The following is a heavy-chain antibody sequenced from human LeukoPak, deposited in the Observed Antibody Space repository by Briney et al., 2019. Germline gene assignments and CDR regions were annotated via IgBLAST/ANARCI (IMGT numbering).Heavy chain of an antibody. Sequence: GGSLRLSCAASGFTLSDYFMIWVRQVPGRGLQWVAYISKTGATIQYDDSVKGRFTISRDNDQNTLYLQMNSLRVDDTGMYFCAREDYCGTNFDHWGQGTLVTVSS. D-gene: IGHD4-23*01. CDR3: AREDYCGTNFDH. V-gene: IGHV3-11*01. CDR2: ISKTGATI. CDR1: GFTLSDYF. J-gene: IGHJ4*02.